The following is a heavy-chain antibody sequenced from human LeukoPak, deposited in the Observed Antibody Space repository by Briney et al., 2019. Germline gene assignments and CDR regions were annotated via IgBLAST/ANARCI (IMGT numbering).Heavy chain of an antibody. CDR1: GGSLSGNY. CDR2: INYDGHT. V-gene: IGHV4-34*01. Sequence: SETLSLTCAVHGGSLSGNYWNWIRQTPGKGPEWLGDINYDGHTNYNPSLESRLTISIDSSKNQFALTLRSVTAADAAVYYCAVLMRHYGIDVWGQGTTVTVSS. D-gene: IGHD3-9*01. J-gene: IGHJ6*02. CDR3: AVLMRHYGIDV.